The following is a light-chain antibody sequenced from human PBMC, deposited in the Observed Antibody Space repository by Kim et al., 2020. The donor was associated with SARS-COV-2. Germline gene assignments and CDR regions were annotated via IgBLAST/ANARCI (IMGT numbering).Light chain of an antibody. CDR2: RSN. J-gene: IGLJ2*01. CDR3: AAWDDSLDGVV. CDR1: GSNIGGNP. Sequence: QSVLTQPPSASGTPGQRVIISCSGSGSNIGGNPVNWYQQQLPGTAPKLLIYRSNQWASGVPDRFSGSKSGTSASLAISGLHFEDEADYYCAAWDDSLDGVVFGGGTQLTVL. V-gene: IGLV1-44*01.